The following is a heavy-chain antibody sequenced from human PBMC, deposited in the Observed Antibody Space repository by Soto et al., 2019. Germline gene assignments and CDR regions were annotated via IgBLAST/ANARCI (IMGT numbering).Heavy chain of an antibody. CDR2: IYYSGST. J-gene: IGHJ5*02. V-gene: IGHV4-31*03. D-gene: IGHD2-2*01. Sequence: SETLSLTCTVSGGSISSGGYYWSWIRQHPGKGLEWIGYIYYSGSTYYNPSLKSRITISVDTSKNQFSLKLSSVTAADTAVYYCARDRSGGYCSSNSCYGGNWLDPWGQGTLVTVYS. CDR3: ARDRSGGYCSSNSCYGGNWLDP. CDR1: GGSISSGGYY.